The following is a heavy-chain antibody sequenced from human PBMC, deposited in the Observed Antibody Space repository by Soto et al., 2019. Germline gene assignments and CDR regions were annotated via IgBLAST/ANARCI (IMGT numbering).Heavy chain of an antibody. CDR1: GFTFSSYA. V-gene: IGHV3-30-3*01. Sequence: QVQLVESGGGVVQPGRSLRLSCAASGFTFSSYAMHWVRQAPGKGLEWVAVISYDGSNKYYADSVKGRFTISRDNSKNTLYLQMNSLRAEDKAVYYCARGDYTATDYWGQGTLVTVSS. D-gene: IGHD3-3*01. J-gene: IGHJ4*02. CDR2: ISYDGSNK. CDR3: ARGDYTATDY.